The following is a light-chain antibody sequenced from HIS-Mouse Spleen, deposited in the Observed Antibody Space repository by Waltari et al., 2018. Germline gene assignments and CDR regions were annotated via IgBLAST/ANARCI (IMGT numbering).Light chain of an antibody. CDR2: RNN. CDR3: AAWDDSLSGPV. V-gene: IGLV1-47*01. Sequence: QSVLTQPPSASGTPVQRVTISCSGSSSNIGSNYVYWYQQLPGTAPKLLIYRNNPRPSGVPDRFSGSKSGTSASLAISGLRSEDEADYYCAAWDDSLSGPVFGGGTKLTVL. J-gene: IGLJ3*02. CDR1: SSNIGSNY.